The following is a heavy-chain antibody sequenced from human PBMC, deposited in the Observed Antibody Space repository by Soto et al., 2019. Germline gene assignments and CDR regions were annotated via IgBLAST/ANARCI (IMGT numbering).Heavy chain of an antibody. V-gene: IGHV3-23*01. J-gene: IGHJ4*02. CDR3: ASRSADSLLDY. D-gene: IGHD3-22*01. CDR1: GFTFDSYT. Sequence: GGSLRLSCAASGFTFDSYTMTWVRQAPGKGLEWVSSISGISISTYYTDSVKGRFTISRDNSNTTLYLQMNSLTAEDTAVYFCASRSADSLLDYWGQGTLVTVSS. CDR2: ISGISIST.